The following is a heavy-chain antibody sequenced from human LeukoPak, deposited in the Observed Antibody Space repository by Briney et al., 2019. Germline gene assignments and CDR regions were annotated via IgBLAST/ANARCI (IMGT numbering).Heavy chain of an antibody. Sequence: ASVKVSCKASGYTFTRYDINWVRQATGQGLEWMGWMNPNSGNTGYAQKFQGRVTMTRNTSISTAYMELSSLRSEDTAVYYCASFSCCGWYDPSGVYWGQGTLVTVSS. V-gene: IGHV1-8*01. CDR1: GYTFTRYD. CDR2: MNPNSGNT. CDR3: ASFSCCGWYDPSGVY. D-gene: IGHD6-19*01. J-gene: IGHJ4*02.